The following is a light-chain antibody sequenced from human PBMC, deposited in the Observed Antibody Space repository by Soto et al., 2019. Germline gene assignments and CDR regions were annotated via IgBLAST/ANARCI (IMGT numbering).Light chain of an antibody. J-gene: IGKJ5*01. V-gene: IGKV1-12*01. CDR3: QQANRFPIS. Sequence: DIQMTQSPSFVSASVGDRVTVTCRASQDISSWLAWYQQKPGKAPKLLIYTTSTLGSGVPSRFSGSRSGTDFTLTISGLQPEDFATYYCQQANRFPISCGRGTRLEIK. CDR2: TTS. CDR1: QDISSW.